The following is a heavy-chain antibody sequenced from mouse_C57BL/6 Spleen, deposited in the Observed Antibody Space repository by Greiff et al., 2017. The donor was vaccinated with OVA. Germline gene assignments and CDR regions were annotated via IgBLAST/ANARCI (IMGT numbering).Heavy chain of an antibody. CDR3: ARGRTSWFAY. CDR2: ISYDGSN. CDR1: GYSITSGYY. V-gene: IGHV3-6*01. J-gene: IGHJ3*01. D-gene: IGHD3-3*01. Sequence: EVKLEESGPGLVKPSQSLSPTCSVTGYSITSGYYWNWIRQFPGNKLEWMGYISYDGSNNYNPSLKNRISITRDTSKNQFFLKLNSVTTEDTATYYCARGRTSWFAYWGQGTLVTVSA.